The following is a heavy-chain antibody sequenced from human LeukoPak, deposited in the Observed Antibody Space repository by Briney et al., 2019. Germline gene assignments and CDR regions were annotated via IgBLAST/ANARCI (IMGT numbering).Heavy chain of an antibody. J-gene: IGHJ3*02. CDR1: GYTFTGYY. D-gene: IGHD3-16*01. V-gene: IGHV1-2*06. CDR3: ARTYDPGAFDI. Sequence: ASVKVSCKASGYTFTGYYMHWVRQAPGQGLEWMGRINPNSGGTNYAQKFQGRATMTRDTSISTAYMELSRLRSDDTAVYYCARTYDPGAFDIWGQGTMVTVSS. CDR2: INPNSGGT.